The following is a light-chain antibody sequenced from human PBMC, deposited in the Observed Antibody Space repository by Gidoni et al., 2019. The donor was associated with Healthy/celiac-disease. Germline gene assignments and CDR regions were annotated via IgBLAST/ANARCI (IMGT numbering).Light chain of an antibody. CDR1: QSVLYSSNNKNY. J-gene: IGKJ4*01. V-gene: IGKV4-1*01. CDR2: WAS. CDR3: QQYYSTPLT. Sequence: DIVMTQSPESLAVSLGERATINCKSSQSVLYSSNNKNYLAWYQQKPGQPPKLLIYWASTRESGVPDRFSGSGYGTDFTLTISSLQAEDVAVYYCQQYYSTPLTFGGGTKVEIK.